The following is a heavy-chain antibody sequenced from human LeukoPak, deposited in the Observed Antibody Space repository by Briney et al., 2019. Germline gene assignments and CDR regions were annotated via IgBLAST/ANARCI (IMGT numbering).Heavy chain of an antibody. J-gene: IGHJ6*02. Sequence: GGSLRLSFAASGFTFSSYGMHWVRQAPGKGLEWVAVIWYDGSNKYYADSVKGRFTISRDNSKNTLYLQMNSLRAEDTAVYYCAKDYGDLWYYYYGMDVWGQGTTVTVSS. D-gene: IGHD4-17*01. CDR1: GFTFSSYG. V-gene: IGHV3-30*02. CDR2: IWYDGSNK. CDR3: AKDYGDLWYYYYGMDV.